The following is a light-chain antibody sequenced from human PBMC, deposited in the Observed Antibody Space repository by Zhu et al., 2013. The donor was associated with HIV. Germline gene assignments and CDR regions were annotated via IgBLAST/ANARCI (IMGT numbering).Light chain of an antibody. Sequence: EIVLTQSPGTLSLSPGERATLSCRASQTVSNNYLAWYQQKPGRAPRLLIYGASTRATGIPDRFSGSGSGTDFTLTISRLEPEDFAVYYCQQYGTLPWTFGQGTKVEIK. CDR3: QQYGTLPWT. CDR1: QTVSNNY. J-gene: IGKJ1*01. V-gene: IGKV3-20*01. CDR2: GAS.